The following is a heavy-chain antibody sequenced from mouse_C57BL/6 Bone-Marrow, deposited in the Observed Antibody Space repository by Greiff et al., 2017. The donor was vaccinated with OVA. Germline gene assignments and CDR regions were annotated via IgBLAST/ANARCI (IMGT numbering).Heavy chain of an antibody. Sequence: VQLQQSGAELVKPGASVSLSCTVSGYTLTSYWMQWVKQRPGQGLEWIGEIDPSDSSTNYNQQFKGKATLTVNTSSSTAYMQLSSLTSEDSAVYDCVSYYGSSLWYFDVWGTGTTVTVSS. CDR2: IDPSDSST. CDR3: VSYYGSSLWYFDV. J-gene: IGHJ1*03. CDR1: GYTLTSYW. D-gene: IGHD1-1*01. V-gene: IGHV1-50*01.